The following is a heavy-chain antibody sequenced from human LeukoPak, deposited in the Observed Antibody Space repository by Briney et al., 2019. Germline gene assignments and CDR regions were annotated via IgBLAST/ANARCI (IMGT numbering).Heavy chain of an antibody. CDR3: ARVWFGELLYGGFNWFDP. J-gene: IGHJ5*02. Sequence: SQTLSLTCTVSGGSISSGSYYWSWIRQPAGKGLEWIGRIYTSGSTNYNPSLKSRVTISVDTSKNQFSLKLSSVTAADTAVYYCARVWFGELLYGGFNWFDPWGQGTLVTVSS. CDR2: IYTSGST. CDR1: GGSISSGSYY. V-gene: IGHV4-61*02. D-gene: IGHD3-10*01.